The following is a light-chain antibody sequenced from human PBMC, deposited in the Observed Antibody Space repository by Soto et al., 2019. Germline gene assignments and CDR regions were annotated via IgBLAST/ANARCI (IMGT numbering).Light chain of an antibody. V-gene: IGKV3-15*01. CDR3: QQYNSWPRT. Sequence: EIVMTQSPATLSVSPGERATLSCRASQSVNSNLAWYQQKPGQAPRLLIYGASSRATGIPARFSGSGSGTEFTLTITSMQSEAFAAYYCQQYNSWPRTFGQGTKVDIK. J-gene: IGKJ1*01. CDR2: GAS. CDR1: QSVNSN.